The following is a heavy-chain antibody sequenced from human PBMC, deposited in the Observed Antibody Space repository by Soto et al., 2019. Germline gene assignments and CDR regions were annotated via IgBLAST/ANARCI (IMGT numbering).Heavy chain of an antibody. CDR1: GFTFSSYA. V-gene: IGHV3-23*01. CDR2: ISGSGGST. Sequence: GGSLRLSCAASGFTFSSYAMSWVRQAPWKGLEWVSAISGSGGSTYYADSVKGRFTISRDNSKNTLYLQINSLRAEDTAVYYCAKAVVRGVIPNYYYYGMDVWGQGTTVTVSS. J-gene: IGHJ6*02. D-gene: IGHD3-10*01. CDR3: AKAVVRGVIPNYYYYGMDV.